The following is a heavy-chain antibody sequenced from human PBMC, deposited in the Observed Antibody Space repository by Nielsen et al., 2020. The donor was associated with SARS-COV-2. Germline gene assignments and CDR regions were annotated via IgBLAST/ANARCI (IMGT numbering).Heavy chain of an antibody. Sequence: WIRQSPSRGLEWLGRTYYRSKWYNDYAVSVKSRITINPDTSKNQFSLHLNSVTPEDTAVYYCARARGAYGHYYYYYYTDVWGKGTTVTVSS. J-gene: IGHJ6*03. V-gene: IGHV6-1*01. CDR2: TYYRSKWYN. CDR3: ARARGAYGHYYYYYYTDV. D-gene: IGHD4-17*01.